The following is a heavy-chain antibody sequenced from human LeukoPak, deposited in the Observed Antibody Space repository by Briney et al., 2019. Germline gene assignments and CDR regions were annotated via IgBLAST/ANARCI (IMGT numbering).Heavy chain of an antibody. CDR2: VHHSGST. V-gene: IGHV4-34*01. D-gene: IGHD3-10*01. CDR1: GESFSDYY. J-gene: IGHJ4*02. Sequence: PPESLSLTCAVYGESFSDYYWTWIRQPPGKWLEWIGEVHHSGSTNYNPSLKSRATMTVDASKNQFSLKLSSVTAAETAVYYCARRGGWFGEFSDYGGQGTLVTVSS. CDR3: ARRGGWFGEFSDY.